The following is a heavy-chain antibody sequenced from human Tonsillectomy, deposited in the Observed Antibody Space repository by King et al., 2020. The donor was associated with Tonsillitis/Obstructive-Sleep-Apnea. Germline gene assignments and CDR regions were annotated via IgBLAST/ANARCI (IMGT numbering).Heavy chain of an antibody. J-gene: IGHJ4*02. Sequence: VQLQESGPGLVKPSETLSLTCSVSGGSISTYCWSWIRQPPGKGLEWIGYISYSGSTNYNPSLKSRVTISVDTSKNQFSLKLSSVTAADTAVYYCARSRSSSGYYGFDYWGQGTLVTVSS. CDR3: ARSRSSSGYYGFDY. D-gene: IGHD3-22*01. V-gene: IGHV4-59*08. CDR2: ISYSGST. CDR1: GGSISTYC.